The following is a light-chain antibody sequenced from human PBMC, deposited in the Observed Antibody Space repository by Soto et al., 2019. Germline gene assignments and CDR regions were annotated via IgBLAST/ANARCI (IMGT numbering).Light chain of an antibody. J-gene: IGKJ1*01. CDR3: QHCNSYSEA. CDR2: KAS. Sequence: DIQMTQSPSTLSGSVGDRVTITCRASQTISSWLAWYQQKPGKAPKLLIYKASTLKSGVPSRFSCSGSGTEFTLTISSLQPDDFATSYCQHCNSYSEAFGQGTKVELK. V-gene: IGKV1-5*03. CDR1: QTISSW.